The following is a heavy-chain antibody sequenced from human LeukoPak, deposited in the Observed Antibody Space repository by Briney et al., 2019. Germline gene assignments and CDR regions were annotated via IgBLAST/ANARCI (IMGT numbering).Heavy chain of an antibody. CDR2: IIPIFGTA. CDR3: SRPRHTAMVIGFDY. D-gene: IGHD5-18*01. CDR1: GGTFSSYA. J-gene: IGHJ4*02. Sequence: SVKVSCKASGGTFSSYAISWVRQAPGQGLEWMGGIIPIFGTANYAQKFQGRVTITTDESTGTAYMELSSLRSEDTAVYYCSRPRHTAMVIGFDYWGQGTLVTVSS. V-gene: IGHV1-69*05.